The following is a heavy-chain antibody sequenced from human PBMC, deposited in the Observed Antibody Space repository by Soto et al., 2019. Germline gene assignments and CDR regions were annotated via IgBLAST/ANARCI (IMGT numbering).Heavy chain of an antibody. D-gene: IGHD3-16*01. CDR2: INPSGGST. CDR3: ARKGEMATIDY. Sequence: QVQLVQSGAEVKKPGASVKVSCKASGYTFTSYYMHWVRQAPGQGLEWMGIINPSGGSTRYVQKFQGRVTVTRDTSTSTVYMELSSLRSEDTAVYYCARKGEMATIDYWGQGTLVTVSS. V-gene: IGHV1-46*03. J-gene: IGHJ4*02. CDR1: GYTFTSYY.